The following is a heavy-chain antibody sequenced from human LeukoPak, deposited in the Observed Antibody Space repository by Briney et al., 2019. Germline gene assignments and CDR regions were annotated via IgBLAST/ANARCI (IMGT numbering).Heavy chain of an antibody. V-gene: IGHV3-7*01. CDR3: ARDVHGGAFDY. J-gene: IGHJ4*02. Sequence: GGSLRLSCAASGFTFSSYWMNWVRQAPGKGLEWVANINQDGSAQNYVDSVKGRFTFSRDNAMNLLFLQMNNLRAEDTAVYYCARDVHGGAFDYWGQGTLVTVSS. CDR2: INQDGSAQ. D-gene: IGHD4-23*01. CDR1: GFTFSSYW.